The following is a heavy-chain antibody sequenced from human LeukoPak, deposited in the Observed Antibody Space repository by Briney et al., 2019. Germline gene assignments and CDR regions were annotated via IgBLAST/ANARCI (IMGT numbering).Heavy chain of an antibody. CDR1: GYTFTSYG. CDR2: ISAYNGNT. CDR3: ARDPSPTLYTGYYDPPFDY. D-gene: IGHD3-9*01. J-gene: IGHJ4*02. Sequence: GASVKVSCKASGYTFTSYGISWVRQAPGQGLERMGWISAYNGNTNYAQKLQGRVTMTTDTSTSTAYMELRSLRSDDTAVYYCARDPSPTLYTGYYDPPFDYWGQGTLVTVSS. V-gene: IGHV1-18*01.